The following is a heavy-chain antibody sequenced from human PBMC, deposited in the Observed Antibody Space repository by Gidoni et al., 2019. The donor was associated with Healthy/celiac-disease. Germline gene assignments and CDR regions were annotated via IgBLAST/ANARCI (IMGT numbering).Heavy chain of an antibody. CDR1: GFTFSSYA. CDR3: AKGDGRYFHLYDY. J-gene: IGHJ4*02. Sequence: EVQLLESGGGLVQHGGSLRLSWAASGFTFSSYAMSWVRQAPGKGLEWVSSISGSGGSTYYADSVKGRFTISRDNSKNTLYLQMNSLRAEDTAVYYCAKGDGRYFHLYDYWGQGTLVTVSS. CDR2: ISGSGGST. D-gene: IGHD1-1*01. V-gene: IGHV3-23*01.